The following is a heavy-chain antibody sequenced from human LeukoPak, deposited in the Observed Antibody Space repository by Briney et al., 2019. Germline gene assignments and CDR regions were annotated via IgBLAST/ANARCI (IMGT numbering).Heavy chain of an antibody. CDR2: ISSGGGVT. CDR1: GFTFSRHS. D-gene: IGHD3-9*01. CDR3: AKHRAPGPGLPSKNPTAYFED. Sequence: GGSLRLSCAASGFTFSRHSKRWVRQAPGQGLEWVSAISSGGGVTFYADSVKGRFTVSRDQYKNTLFLQMTSLRAEDTAVYYCAKHRAPGPGLPSKNPTAYFEDWGEGTLVTVSS. J-gene: IGHJ4*02. V-gene: IGHV3-23*01.